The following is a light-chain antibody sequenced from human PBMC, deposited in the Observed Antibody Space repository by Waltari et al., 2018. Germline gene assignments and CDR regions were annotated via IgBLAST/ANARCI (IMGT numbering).Light chain of an antibody. Sequence: VLTQSPGTLSLSPGERATLSCRASQSLTKRYLAWYQQKPGQAPRLLIYGASSRAAGIPDRFSGIGSGTDFTLTISRLEPEDFAVYYCQQYGSSVLYTFGQGTKLEIK. CDR2: GAS. J-gene: IGKJ2*01. V-gene: IGKV3-20*01. CDR1: QSLTKRY. CDR3: QQYGSSVLYT.